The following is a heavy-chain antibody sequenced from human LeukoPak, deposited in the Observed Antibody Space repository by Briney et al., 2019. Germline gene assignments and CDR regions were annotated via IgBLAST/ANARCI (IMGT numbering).Heavy chain of an antibody. D-gene: IGHD3-22*01. CDR2: INSDESGT. CDR3: TRSTGNYYGSSAYYDS. J-gene: IGHJ5*02. V-gene: IGHV3-74*01. Sequence: PGGSLRLSCAASGFTFSTYWMLWVRQTPGKGLVWVSRINSDESGTSYADSVKGRFTISRGNAKNTLYLQMNSLRAEDTAVYYCTRSTGNYYGSSAYYDSWGQGTLVTVSS. CDR1: GFTFSTYW.